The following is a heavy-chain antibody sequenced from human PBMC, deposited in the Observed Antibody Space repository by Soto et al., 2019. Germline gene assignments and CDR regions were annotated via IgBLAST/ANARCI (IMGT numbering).Heavy chain of an antibody. CDR1: GFTFSNYW. Sequence: EVQLVESGGGLVQPGGSLRLSCAASGFTFSNYWMDWVRQAPGKGLVWVSRIKRDGSSISYADSVKGRVTISRDNAKNTLYLQMNSLRAEDTAVYYCASDGGRGGDLDYWGQGTLVTVSS. CDR2: IKRDGSSI. J-gene: IGHJ4*02. CDR3: ASDGGRGGDLDY. V-gene: IGHV3-74*01. D-gene: IGHD2-21*02.